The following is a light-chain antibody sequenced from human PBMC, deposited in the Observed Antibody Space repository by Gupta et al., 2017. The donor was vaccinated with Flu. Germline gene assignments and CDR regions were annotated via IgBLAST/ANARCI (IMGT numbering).Light chain of an antibody. CDR1: TSNFGSNF. J-gene: IGLJ2*01. CDR2: GDN. Sequence: QSVLTQTPSASATPGWRVTISCSGSTSNFGSNFVYWYQQVPGTAPKLLIYGDNQRPSGVPDRFSGSKSGTSASLAIGGLRFEDEADYYCAAWDDSLGGRVVFGGGTRLTVL. V-gene: IGLV1-47*01. CDR3: AAWDDSLGGRVV.